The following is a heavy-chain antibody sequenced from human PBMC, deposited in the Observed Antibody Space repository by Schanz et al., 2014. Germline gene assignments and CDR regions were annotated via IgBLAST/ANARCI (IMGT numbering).Heavy chain of an antibody. CDR3: ASGVHGSALQKGLQF. J-gene: IGHJ1*01. Sequence: EVKLVESGGGAVRPGGSLRLSCAASGFTLSSYWMHWVRQVPGKGLEWLSYIATSSSTRHYADSVKGRVTISRDNAKNAVSLQMRRLRGEDTAVYYCASGVHGSALQKGLQFWGRGTLVIVSS. D-gene: IGHD3-3*01. V-gene: IGHV3-48*01. CDR2: IATSSSTR. CDR1: GFTLSSYW.